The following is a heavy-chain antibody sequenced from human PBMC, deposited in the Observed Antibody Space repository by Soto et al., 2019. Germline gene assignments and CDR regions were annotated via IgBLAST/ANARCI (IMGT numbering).Heavy chain of an antibody. CDR3: ARFATMVRGWDDGYSDP. D-gene: IGHD3-10*01. V-gene: IGHV1-69*01. CDR2: ILPIFGTA. Sequence: QVQLVQSGAEVKKPGSSVKVSCKASGGTFSSYAISWVRQAPVQGLEWMGGILPIFGTASYAQKFQGRVTINADEYPSTAYEGLSRLGSEDRAVYYCARFATMVRGWDDGYSDPLGRGTLVTVSS. J-gene: IGHJ2*01. CDR1: GGTFSSYA.